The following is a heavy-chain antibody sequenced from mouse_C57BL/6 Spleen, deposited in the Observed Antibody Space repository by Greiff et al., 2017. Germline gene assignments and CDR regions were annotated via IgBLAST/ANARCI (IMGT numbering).Heavy chain of an antibody. CDR2: ISGGGGNT. Sequence: DVMLVESGGGLVKPGGFLKLSCAASGFTFSSYTMSWVRQTPEERLEWVATISGGGGNTYYPDSVKGRFTISRDNAKNTLYLQMSSLRSEDTALYYCARHGGRYAMDYWGQGTSVTVSS. CDR1: GFTFSSYT. J-gene: IGHJ4*01. V-gene: IGHV5-9*01. CDR3: ARHGGRYAMDY.